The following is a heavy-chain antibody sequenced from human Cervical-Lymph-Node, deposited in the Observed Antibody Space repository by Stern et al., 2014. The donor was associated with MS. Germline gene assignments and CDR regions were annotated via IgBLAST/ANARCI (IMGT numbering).Heavy chain of an antibody. D-gene: IGHD2-21*02. V-gene: IGHV3-64*01. CDR3: ARGVTYCGGDCYGWYFDL. J-gene: IGHJ2*01. CDR2: ISSNGGST. CDR1: GFTFSSYA. Sequence: EVQLVESGGGLVQPGGSLRLSCAASGFTFSSYAMHWVRQAPGKGLEYVSVISSNGGSTYYANSVKGRFPISRDNSKNTLYLHMGSLRVEDMAVYYCARGVTYCGGDCYGWYFDLWGRGTLVTVSS.